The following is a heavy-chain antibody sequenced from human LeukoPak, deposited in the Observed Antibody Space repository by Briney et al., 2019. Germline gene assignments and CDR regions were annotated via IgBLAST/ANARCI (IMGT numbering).Heavy chain of an antibody. CDR2: IYGDGRT. J-gene: IGHJ5*02. Sequence: PPGGSLRLSCAASGLTVSSNYTSWVRQAPGKGPEWVSVIYGDGRTYYADSVKGRFTISRDNSKNTLYLQMNSLRAEDTAIYYCARDGSCSSTSCSGWWFDPWGQGTLVTVSS. V-gene: IGHV3-66*02. CDR1: GLTVSSNY. CDR3: ARDGSCSSTSCSGWWFDP. D-gene: IGHD2-2*01.